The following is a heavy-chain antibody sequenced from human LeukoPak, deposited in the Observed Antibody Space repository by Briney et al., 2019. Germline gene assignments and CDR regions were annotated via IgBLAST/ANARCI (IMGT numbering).Heavy chain of an antibody. Sequence: SETLSLTCSVSGGSMSHYYWSFIRQPAGKGLEWIGYIYYRGSTNYNPSLKSRVTISLDTSKNQFSLKLSSVTAADTAVHYCARRDCTSTTCWFDPWGQGTLVTVSS. CDR3: ARRDCTSTTCWFDP. CDR1: GGSMSHYY. CDR2: IYYRGST. V-gene: IGHV4-59*01. J-gene: IGHJ5*02. D-gene: IGHD2-2*01.